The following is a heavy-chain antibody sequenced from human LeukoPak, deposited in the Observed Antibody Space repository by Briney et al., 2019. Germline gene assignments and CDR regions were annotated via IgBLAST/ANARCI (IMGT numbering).Heavy chain of an antibody. CDR3: TRDDNYGADFDY. Sequence: GGSLKLSCAASGFDFSGSAIHWVRQASGKGLEWVGHIRSNVNSYATAYSASVRGRFTISRDDSKTTAYLLMNSLKTEDTAIYYCTRDDNYGADFDYWGPGTLVTVSS. CDR2: IRSNVNSYAT. J-gene: IGHJ4*02. D-gene: IGHD5-18*01. CDR1: GFDFSGSA. V-gene: IGHV3-73*01.